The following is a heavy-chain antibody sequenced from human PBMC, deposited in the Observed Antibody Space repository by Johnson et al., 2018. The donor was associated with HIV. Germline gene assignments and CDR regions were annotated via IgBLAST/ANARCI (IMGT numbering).Heavy chain of an antibody. Sequence: QVQLVESGGDVVQPGRSLRLSCAASGFTSSSYGMHWVRQAPGKGLEWVAVISYDGSNKYYADSVKGRFTISRDNSKNTLYLQMNSLRAEDTAIYFCAHSGSPGVAARLWDAFDVWGQGTTVTVSS. CDR2: ISYDGSNK. J-gene: IGHJ3*01. V-gene: IGHV3-30*03. CDR1: GFTSSSYG. CDR3: AHSGSPGVAARLWDAFDV. D-gene: IGHD6-6*01.